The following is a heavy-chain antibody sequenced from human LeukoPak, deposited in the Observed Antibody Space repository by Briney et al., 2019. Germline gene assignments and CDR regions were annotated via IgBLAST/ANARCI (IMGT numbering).Heavy chain of an antibody. CDR2: IRSKANSYAT. CDR3: TRLNRLVGATTPAFDY. Sequence: GGSLKLSCAASGFTFSGSAMHWVRQASGKGLEWVGRIRSKANSYATAYAASVKGRFTISRDDSKNTAYLQMNSLKTEDTAVYYCTRLNRLVGATTPAFDYWGQGTLVTVSS. J-gene: IGHJ4*02. CDR1: GFTFSGSA. V-gene: IGHV3-73*01. D-gene: IGHD1-26*01.